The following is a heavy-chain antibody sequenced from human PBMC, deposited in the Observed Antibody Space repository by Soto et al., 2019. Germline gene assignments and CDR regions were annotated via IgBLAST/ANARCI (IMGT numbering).Heavy chain of an antibody. CDR1: GYTFTSYG. Sequence: ASVKVSCKVSGYTFTSYGISWVRQAPGQGLEWMGWISAYNGNTNYAQKLQGRVTMTTDTSTSTAYMELRSLRSDDTAVYYCARDSYDILTGYWFDPWGQGTLVTVSS. D-gene: IGHD3-9*01. J-gene: IGHJ5*02. CDR3: ARDSYDILTGYWFDP. V-gene: IGHV1-18*01. CDR2: ISAYNGNT.